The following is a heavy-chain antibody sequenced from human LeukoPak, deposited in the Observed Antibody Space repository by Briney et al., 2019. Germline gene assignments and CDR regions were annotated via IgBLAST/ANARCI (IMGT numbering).Heavy chain of an antibody. D-gene: IGHD6-19*01. J-gene: IGHJ6*02. V-gene: IGHV1-2*06. Sequence: ASVKVSCKASGYTFTCYYMHWVRQAPGQGLEWMGRINPNSGGTNYAQKFQGRVTMTRDTSISTAYMELSRLRSDDTAVYYCASWQWLDYGMDVWGQGTTVTVSS. CDR3: ASWQWLDYGMDV. CDR1: GYTFTCYY. CDR2: INPNSGGT.